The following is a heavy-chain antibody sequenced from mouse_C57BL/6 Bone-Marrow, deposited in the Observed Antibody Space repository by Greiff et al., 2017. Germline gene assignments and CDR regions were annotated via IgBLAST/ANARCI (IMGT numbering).Heavy chain of an antibody. D-gene: IGHD1-1*01. CDR3: APSTVVATKGYAMDY. V-gene: IGHV14-2*01. J-gene: IGHJ4*01. Sequence: EVKLVESGAELVKPGASVKLSCTASGFNIKDYYMHWVKQRTEQGLEWIGRIDPEDGETKYAPKFQGKATITADTSSNTAYLQLSSLTSEDTAVYYCAPSTVVATKGYAMDYWGQGTSVTVSS. CDR2: IDPEDGET. CDR1: GFNIKDYY.